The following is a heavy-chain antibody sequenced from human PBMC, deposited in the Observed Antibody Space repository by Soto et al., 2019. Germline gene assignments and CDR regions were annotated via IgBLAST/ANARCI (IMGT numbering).Heavy chain of an antibody. CDR1: GFTFSTYW. V-gene: IGHV3-74*01. CDR2: INTDGSIT. Sequence: EVQMVESGGGLLQPGGSLRLSCAASGFTFSTYWMHWVRQAPGKGLVWVSRINTDGSITSYADSVKGRFTISRDNAKNTLYLQMNSLRAEDPAVYYCARVAQGISHFDYWGQGTLVTFSS. J-gene: IGHJ4*02. D-gene: IGHD3-3*01. CDR3: ARVAQGISHFDY.